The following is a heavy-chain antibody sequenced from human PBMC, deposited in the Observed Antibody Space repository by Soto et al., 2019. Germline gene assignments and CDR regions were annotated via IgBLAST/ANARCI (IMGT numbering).Heavy chain of an antibody. J-gene: IGHJ6*02. CDR1: GFTVSSNY. Sequence: EVQLVESGGGLIQPGGSLRLSCAASGFTVSSNYMSWVRQAPGKGLEWVSVIYSGGSTYYADSVKGRFTISRDNSKNTLYLQMNSMRAEDTAVYYCARDRRMLAVAVYYYYGMDVWGQGTTVTVSS. CDR2: IYSGGST. CDR3: ARDRRMLAVAVYYYYGMDV. V-gene: IGHV3-53*01. D-gene: IGHD6-19*01.